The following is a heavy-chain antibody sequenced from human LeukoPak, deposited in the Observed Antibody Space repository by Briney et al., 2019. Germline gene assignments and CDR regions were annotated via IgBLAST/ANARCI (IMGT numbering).Heavy chain of an antibody. V-gene: IGHV4-34*01. CDR3: ARHVIAAAGYNWFDP. J-gene: IGHJ5*02. Sequence: PSETLSLTCAVYGGSFSGYYWSWIRQPPGKGLEWIGEINHSGSTNYNPSLKSRVTISVDTSKNQFSLKLSSVTAADTAVYYCARHVIAAAGYNWFDPWGQGTLVTVSS. CDR1: GGSFSGYY. D-gene: IGHD6-13*01. CDR2: INHSGST.